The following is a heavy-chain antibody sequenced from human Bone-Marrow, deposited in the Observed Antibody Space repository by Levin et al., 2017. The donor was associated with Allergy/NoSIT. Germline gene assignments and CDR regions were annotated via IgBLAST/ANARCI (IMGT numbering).Heavy chain of an antibody. CDR3: ARDRPHVWDAVDL. CDR1: GYTFTNYD. V-gene: IGHV1-8*01. Sequence: ASVKVSCKTSGYTFTNYDINWVRQATGQGLEWMGWLNPDSGNTGYAQNFQGRVSMTRDNSISTAYMELSSLRSDDTAVYYCARDRPHVWDAVDLWGPGTMVTVSS. J-gene: IGHJ3*01. D-gene: IGHD6-6*01. CDR2: LNPDSGNT.